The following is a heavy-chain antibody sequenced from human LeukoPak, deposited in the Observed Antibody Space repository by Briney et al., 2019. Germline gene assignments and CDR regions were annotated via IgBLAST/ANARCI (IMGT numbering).Heavy chain of an antibody. CDR3: ARHWELLEGDYYYYYMDV. CDR2: IYTSGST. Sequence: SETLPLTCTVSGGSISSYYWSWIRQPPGKGLEWIGYIYTSGSTNYNPSLKSRVTISVDTSKNQFSLKLSSVTAADTAVYYCARHWELLEGDYYYYYMDVWGKGTTVTVSS. J-gene: IGHJ6*03. CDR1: GGSISSYY. V-gene: IGHV4-4*09. D-gene: IGHD1-26*01.